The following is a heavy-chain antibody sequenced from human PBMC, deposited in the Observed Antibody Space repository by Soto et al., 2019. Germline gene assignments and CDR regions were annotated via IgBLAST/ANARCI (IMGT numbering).Heavy chain of an antibody. CDR1: GGSFSGYY. CDR2: INHSGST. CDR3: AKHIYGGYFQYYTVDV. Sequence: SETLSLTCAVYGGSFSGYYWTWIRQPPGTGLEWIGEINHSGSTNYNPSLKSRVTISVDTSKNQFSLNLSSVTAADTAVYYCAKHIYGGYFQYYTVDVWGRGTTVT. V-gene: IGHV4-34*01. J-gene: IGHJ6*02. D-gene: IGHD4-17*01.